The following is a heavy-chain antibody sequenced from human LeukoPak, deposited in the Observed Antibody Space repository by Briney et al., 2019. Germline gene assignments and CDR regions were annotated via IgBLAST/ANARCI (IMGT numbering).Heavy chain of an antibody. J-gene: IGHJ4*02. Sequence: GGSLRLSCAASGFTVSGTHMSWVRQAPGKGLEWVSAIYTGGTTYYSDSVEGRFTISRDKSKNTLYLQMDSLRVEDTAVYYCARDQATSRGGLDSWGQGTLVTVSS. D-gene: IGHD3-10*01. CDR3: ARDQATSRGGLDS. V-gene: IGHV3-53*01. CDR2: IYTGGTT. CDR1: GFTVSGTH.